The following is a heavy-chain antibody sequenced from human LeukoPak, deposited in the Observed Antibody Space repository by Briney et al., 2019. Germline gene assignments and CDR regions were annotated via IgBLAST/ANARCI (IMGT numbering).Heavy chain of an antibody. CDR3: ARVGADVLLWSSLYYFDY. V-gene: IGHV4-34*01. D-gene: IGHD3-10*01. Sequence: SETLSLTCTVSGGSISSYYWSWIRQPPGKGLEWIGEINHSGSTNYNPSLKSRVTISVDTSKNQFSLKLSSVTAADTAVYYCARVGADVLLWSSLYYFDYWGQGTLVTVSS. CDR1: GGSISSYY. CDR2: INHSGST. J-gene: IGHJ4*02.